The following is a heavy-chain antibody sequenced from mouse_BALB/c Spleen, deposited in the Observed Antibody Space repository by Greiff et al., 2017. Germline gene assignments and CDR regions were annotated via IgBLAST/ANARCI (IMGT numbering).Heavy chain of an antibody. CDR1: GFNIKDTY. D-gene: IGHD2-2*01. Sequence: EVKLMESGAELVKPGASVKLSCTASGFNIKDTYMHWVKQRPEQGLEWIGRIDPANGNTKYDPKFQGKATITADTSSNTAYLQLSSLTSEDTAVYYCAREWGYYGYDWFAYWGQGTLVTVSA. V-gene: IGHV14-3*02. J-gene: IGHJ3*01. CDR2: IDPANGNT. CDR3: AREWGYYGYDWFAY.